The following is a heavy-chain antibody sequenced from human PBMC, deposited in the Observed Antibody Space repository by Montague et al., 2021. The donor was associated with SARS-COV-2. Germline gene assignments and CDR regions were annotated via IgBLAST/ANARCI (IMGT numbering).Heavy chain of an antibody. CDR1: GGSFSTYS. D-gene: IGHD3-10*01. J-gene: IGHJ6*03. Sequence: ETLSLTCAVHGGSFSTYSWKWIRQPAGKGLEWIGEIHHGGSTNYNPSLKSRVTISADTSKNQFSLKQTSVAAADTAVYYCARLGDGVVPSPILGVGPYYSYYYMDVWGKGTTVTVSS. V-gene: IGHV4-34*01. CDR3: ARLGDGVVPSPILGVGPYYSYYYMDV. CDR2: IHHGGST.